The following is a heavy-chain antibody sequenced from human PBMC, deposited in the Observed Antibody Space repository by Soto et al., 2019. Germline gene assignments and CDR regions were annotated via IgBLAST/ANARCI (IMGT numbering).Heavy chain of an antibody. D-gene: IGHD1-26*01. CDR2: TYYRSKWYY. CDR3: ARGEQYSGRIFDY. CDR1: GDSVSSNSAG. J-gene: IGHJ4*01. Sequence: SQTLSLTCAVTGDSVSSNSAGWSWVRQSPSRGLEWLGRTYYRSKWYYEYAVSVRGRITINPDTSKNQYSLQLNSVTPEDTAVYFCARGEQYSGRIFDYWGQGTLVTVS. V-gene: IGHV6-1*01.